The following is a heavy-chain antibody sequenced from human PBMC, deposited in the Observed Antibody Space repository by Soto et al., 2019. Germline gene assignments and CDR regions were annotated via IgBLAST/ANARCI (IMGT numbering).Heavy chain of an antibody. CDR3: ATYYGSGNYFPDHYYYGMDV. Sequence: ASEKVSCKASGYTFTSYYMHRVRQPPGQGPEWIGIINPSGGSTSYAQKFQGRVTMTRDTSTSTVYMELSSLRAEDTAVYYCATYYGSGNYFPDHYYYGMDVWGQGTTVTVSS. J-gene: IGHJ6*02. V-gene: IGHV1-46*01. CDR2: INPSGGST. D-gene: IGHD3-10*01. CDR1: GYTFTSYY.